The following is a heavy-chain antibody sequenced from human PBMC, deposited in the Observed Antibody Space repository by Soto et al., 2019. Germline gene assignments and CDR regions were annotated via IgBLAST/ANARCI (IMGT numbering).Heavy chain of an antibody. Sequence: EVQLLQSGGNLVQPGESLRLSCSASEFNVTSHIINWVRQAPGKGLEWVSSVSNIDDVHFYARSVWGRFSVSRDISTNTVYLQMNYLRVADTAIYYCAKTVGATKLEDYWGQGTLVTVSS. D-gene: IGHD1-26*01. CDR2: VSNIDDVH. CDR3: AKTVGATKLEDY. V-gene: IGHV3-23*01. CDR1: EFNVTSHI. J-gene: IGHJ4*02.